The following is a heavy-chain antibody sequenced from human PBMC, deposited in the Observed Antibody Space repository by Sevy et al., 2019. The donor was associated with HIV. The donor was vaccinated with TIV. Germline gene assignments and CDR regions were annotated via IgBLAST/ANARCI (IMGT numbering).Heavy chain of an antibody. CDR1: GFSFTSHY. CDR2: ISTSGGAV. J-gene: IGHJ3*01. V-gene: IGHV3-11*01. Sequence: GGSLRLSCAASGFSFTSHYINWIRQAPGKGLEWISYISTSGGAVYYADSVKGRFTISRDNGKNTVDLQMNTLRDEDTAVYYCARGSRVHTFGPGSYYSDYFDVWGQGTMVTVSS. D-gene: IGHD3-10*01. CDR3: ARGSRVHTFGPGSYYSDYFDV.